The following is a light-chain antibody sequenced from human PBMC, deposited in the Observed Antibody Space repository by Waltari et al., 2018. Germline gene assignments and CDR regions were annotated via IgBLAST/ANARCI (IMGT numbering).Light chain of an antibody. J-gene: IGKJ4*01. CDR1: QTVRTTY. Sequence: IVLTQCPGTLSMSQGESATLSCRASQTVRTTYLAWYHQKPGQAPTLLIYGASSRATGIPDRFSGSGSGTDFSLTISSLEPEDFAVYYCQQYDISPLTFGGGTKVEIK. V-gene: IGKV3-20*01. CDR3: QQYDISPLT. CDR2: GAS.